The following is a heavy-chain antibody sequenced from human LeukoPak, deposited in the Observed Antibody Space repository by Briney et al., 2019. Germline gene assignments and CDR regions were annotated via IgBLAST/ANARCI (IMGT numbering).Heavy chain of an antibody. D-gene: IGHD3-10*01. CDR2: MNPNSGNT. J-gene: IGHJ4*02. Sequence: ASVKVSCKASGYTFTSYDINWVRQATGQGLEWMGWMNPNSGNTGYSQKFQGRVTMTRNTSISTAYMELSSLRSEDTAWYYCARGRVTMVRGVNVYWGQGTLVTVSS. V-gene: IGHV1-8*01. CDR1: GYTFTSYD. CDR3: ARGRVTMVRGVNVY.